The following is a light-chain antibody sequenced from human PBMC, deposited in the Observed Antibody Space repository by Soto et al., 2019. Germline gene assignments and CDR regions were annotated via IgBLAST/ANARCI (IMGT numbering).Light chain of an antibody. CDR3: QQSHSTPRT. CDR1: QSISNY. J-gene: IGKJ1*01. Sequence: DIQMTQSPSSLSASVGDRVTITCRASQSISNYLNWYQQKPGKAPKVLIYSASSLQSGVPSRFSGSGSGTEFPLTISSLQPEDFATYYCQQSHSTPRTFGQGTKVDIK. CDR2: SAS. V-gene: IGKV1-39*01.